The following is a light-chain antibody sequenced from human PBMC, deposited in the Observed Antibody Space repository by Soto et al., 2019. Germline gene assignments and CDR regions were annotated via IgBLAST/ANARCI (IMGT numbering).Light chain of an antibody. CDR2: AGT. J-gene: IGLJ2*01. Sequence: QSALTQPASVSGSPGQSITISCARTSSDVGTYNLVSWDQQHPGKAPKRMIYAGTKRPSGVSNRFSGSKSGNTAYLTISGLQAEYEATYYCCSYARSSTFIFGVGTTLTVL. V-gene: IGLV2-23*03. CDR1: SSDVGTYNL. CDR3: CSYARSSTFI.